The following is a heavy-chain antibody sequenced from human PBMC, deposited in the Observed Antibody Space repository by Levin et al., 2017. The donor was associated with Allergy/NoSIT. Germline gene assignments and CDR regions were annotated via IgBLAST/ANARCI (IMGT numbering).Heavy chain of an antibody. J-gene: IGHJ5*02. D-gene: IGHD5-12*01. CDR1: GYTFTGYY. CDR2: INPNSGGT. Sequence: GESLKISCKASGYTFTGYYMHWVRQAPGQGLEWMGWINPNSGGTNYAQKFQGRVTMTRDTSISTAYMELSRLRSDDTAVYYCARGEEIVGLGWFDPWGQGTLVTVSS. CDR3: ARGEEIVGLGWFDP. V-gene: IGHV1-2*02.